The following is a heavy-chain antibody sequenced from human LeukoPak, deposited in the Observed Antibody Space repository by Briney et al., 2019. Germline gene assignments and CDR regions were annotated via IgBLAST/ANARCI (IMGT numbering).Heavy chain of an antibody. CDR3: GRAGSHDRQTIDF. J-gene: IGHJ4*02. Sequence: ASVKVSCKASGYTFTGYYMHWVRQAPGQGLEWMGWLNPNSDNTAFAQSFQGRLTLTRNTPISTAYMELSSLRSEDTAIYYCGRAGSHDRQTIDFWGQGTLVSVSS. CDR2: LNPNSDNT. D-gene: IGHD1-26*01. CDR1: GYTFTGYY. V-gene: IGHV1-8*02.